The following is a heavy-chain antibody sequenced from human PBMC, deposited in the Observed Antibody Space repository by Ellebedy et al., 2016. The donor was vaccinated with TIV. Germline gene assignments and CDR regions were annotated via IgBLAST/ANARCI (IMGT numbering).Heavy chain of an antibody. D-gene: IGHD1-1*01. CDR3: AREVLGPTGDY. Sequence: GESLKISCAASGFTFSSYWMHWVRQAPGKGLVWVSRINSDGSSTSYADSVKGRFTISRDNAKNTLYLQMNSLRAEDTAVYYCAREVLGPTGDYWGQGTLVTVSS. CDR2: INSDGSST. J-gene: IGHJ4*02. CDR1: GFTFSSYW. V-gene: IGHV3-74*01.